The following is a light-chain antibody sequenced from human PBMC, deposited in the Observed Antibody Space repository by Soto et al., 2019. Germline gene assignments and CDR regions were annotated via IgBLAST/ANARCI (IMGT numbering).Light chain of an antibody. CDR2: DVS. CDR3: SSYTSSSTWV. V-gene: IGLV2-14*03. J-gene: IGLJ3*02. CDR1: SSDVGGYDY. Sequence: QSVLTQPASVSGSPGQSITISCTGTSSDVGGYDYVSWYQQHPGKAPKLMIYDVSNRPSGVSNRFSASKSGNTASLTISGLQPEDEADYFCSSYTSSSTWVFGGGTKLTVL.